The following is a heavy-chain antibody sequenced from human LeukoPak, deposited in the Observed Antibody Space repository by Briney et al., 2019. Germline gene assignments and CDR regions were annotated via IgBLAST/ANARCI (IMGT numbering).Heavy chain of an antibody. CDR3: AREGWEELGHYFDY. CDR1: GFTFSSYW. CDR2: INSDGSST. J-gene: IGHJ4*02. D-gene: IGHD1-26*01. Sequence: GGSLRLSCAASGFTFSSYWMHWVRQAPGKGLVWVSRINSDGSSTSYADSVKGRFIISRDISQNTVYLEMNSLRAEDAAVYYCAREGWEELGHYFDYWGQGTVVTVSS. V-gene: IGHV3-74*01.